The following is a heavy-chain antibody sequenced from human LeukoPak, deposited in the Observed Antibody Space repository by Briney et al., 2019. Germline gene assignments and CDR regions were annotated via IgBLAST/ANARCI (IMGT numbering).Heavy chain of an antibody. CDR2: IYYSGST. D-gene: IGHD6-13*01. Sequence: PSETLSLTCTVSGGSISSYYWSWIRQPPGKGLEWIGYIYYSGSTNYNPSLKSRVTISVDTSKNQFSLKLSSVTAADTAPYYCAGTDSSSWAYYFDYWGQGTLVTVSS. CDR1: GGSISSYY. CDR3: AGTDSSSWAYYFDY. J-gene: IGHJ4*02. V-gene: IGHV4-59*08.